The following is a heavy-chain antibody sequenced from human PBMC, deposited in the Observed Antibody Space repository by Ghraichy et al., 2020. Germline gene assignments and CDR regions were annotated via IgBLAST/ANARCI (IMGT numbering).Heavy chain of an antibody. CDR1: GFTFDDYA. V-gene: IGHV3-9*01. CDR3: AKDYCTNGVCSSPPLYYYGMDV. Sequence: GGSLRLTCAASGFTFDDYAMHWVRQAPGKGLEWVSGISWNSGSIGYADSVKGRFTISRDNAKNSLYLQMNSLRAEDTALYYCAKDYCTNGVCSSPPLYYYGMDVWGKGTTVTVSS. CDR2: ISWNSGSI. J-gene: IGHJ6*04. D-gene: IGHD2-8*01.